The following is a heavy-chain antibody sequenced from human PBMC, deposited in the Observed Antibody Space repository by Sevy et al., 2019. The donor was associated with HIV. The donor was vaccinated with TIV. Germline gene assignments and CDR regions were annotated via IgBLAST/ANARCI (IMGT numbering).Heavy chain of an antibody. D-gene: IGHD3-22*01. CDR2: IYHTGST. V-gene: IGHV4-30-2*01. J-gene: IGHJ1*01. CDR3: ARGGFDSSGYYGGEYFQY. CDR1: GDSINSGGYS. Sequence: SETLSLTCAVTGDSINSGGYSWSWIRQPPGKGLEWVGYIYHTGSTHHNPSLKSRVTISVDRSKNQFYLKLSSVTAADTAVYYCARGGFDSSGYYGGEYFQYWGQGILVTVSS.